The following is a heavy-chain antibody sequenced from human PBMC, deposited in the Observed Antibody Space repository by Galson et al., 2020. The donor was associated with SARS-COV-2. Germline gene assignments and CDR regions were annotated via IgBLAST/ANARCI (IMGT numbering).Heavy chain of an antibody. CDR3: ADRDYTASSPPFDY. D-gene: IGHD3-3*01. CDR2: IYWDDDK. V-gene: IGHV2-5*02. J-gene: IGHJ4*02. Sequence: SGPTLVKPTQTLTLTCTFSGFSLSTSGVAVGWIRQPPGKALEWLAFIYWDDDKRYSPSLWSRLTVPTDTSKNQVVLTRTNMHPGDTATYYCADRDYTASSPPFDYWGQGTLVTVSS. CDR1: GFSLSTSGVA.